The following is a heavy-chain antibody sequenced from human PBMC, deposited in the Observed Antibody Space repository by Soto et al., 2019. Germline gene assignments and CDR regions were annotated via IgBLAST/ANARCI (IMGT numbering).Heavy chain of an antibody. CDR2: IFSSGST. D-gene: IGHD1-26*01. Sequence: SETLSLTCTVSGDSINTYTWTWIRQPPGKGLEWIGYIFSSGSTNYNPSLQSRLTMSVDTSKNLFSLKLNSVTAADTAVYYCARGDQELDYWGQVTLVAVSS. CDR1: GDSINTYT. CDR3: ARGDQELDY. V-gene: IGHV4-59*01. J-gene: IGHJ4*02.